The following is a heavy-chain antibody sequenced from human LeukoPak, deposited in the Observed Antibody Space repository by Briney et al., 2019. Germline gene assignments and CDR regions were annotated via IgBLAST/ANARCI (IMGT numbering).Heavy chain of an antibody. J-gene: IGHJ3*02. CDR2: ISSSSSTI. V-gene: IGHV3-48*01. Sequence: GGSLRLSCAASGFTVSSNYMSWVRQAPGKGLEWVSYISSSSSTIYYADSVKGRFTISRDNAKNSLYLQMNSLRAEDTAVYYCARLAYCGGDCYSDAFDIWGQGTMVTVSS. CDR1: GFTVSSNY. CDR3: ARLAYCGGDCYSDAFDI. D-gene: IGHD2-21*02.